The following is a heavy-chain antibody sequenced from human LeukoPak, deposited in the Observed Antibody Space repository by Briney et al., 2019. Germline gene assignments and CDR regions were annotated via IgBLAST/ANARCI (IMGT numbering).Heavy chain of an antibody. CDR1: GYSFASYG. CDR2: INPNSGGT. Sequence: GASVKISCKTSGYSFASYGISWVRQAPGQGLEWMGRINPNSGGTNYAQKFQGRVTMTRDTSISTAYMELSRLRSDDTAVYYCARAAYSSGSYYFDYWGQGTWSPSPQ. J-gene: IGHJ4*02. D-gene: IGHD6-19*01. CDR3: ARAAYSSGSYYFDY. V-gene: IGHV1-2*06.